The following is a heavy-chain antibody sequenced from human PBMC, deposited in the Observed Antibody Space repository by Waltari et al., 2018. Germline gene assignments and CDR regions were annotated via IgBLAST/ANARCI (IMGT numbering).Heavy chain of an antibody. V-gene: IGHV4-34*02. CDR1: GGSFSGYS. CDR3: ARGRRGAGGNGRFHY. CDR2: VTHSGST. Sequence: QVQLQQWGAGLVKPSETLSLTCAVYGGSFSGYSWTWIRQSPEKGLEWIGEVTHSGSTNCNPSLKSRVTISVDTSKSQFSLNLVSMTAADTAVYYCARGRRGAGGNGRFHYWGQGTLVTVSS. J-gene: IGHJ4*02. D-gene: IGHD1-26*01.